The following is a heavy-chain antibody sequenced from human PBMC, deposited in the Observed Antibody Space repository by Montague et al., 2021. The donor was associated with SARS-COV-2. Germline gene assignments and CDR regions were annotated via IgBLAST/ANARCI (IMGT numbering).Heavy chain of an antibody. J-gene: IGHJ6*02. V-gene: IGHV3-7*03. D-gene: IGHD2-15*01. Sequence: SLRLSCAASGFTFSSYWMSWVRQAPGKGLEWVANIKQDGSEKYYVDSVKGRFTISRDNAKNSLYLQMNSLGAEDTAVYYCARDLGAVVVAAIKYYYYGMDVWGQGTTVTVSS. CDR1: GFTFSSYW. CDR3: ARDLGAVVVAAIKYYYYGMDV. CDR2: IKQDGSEK.